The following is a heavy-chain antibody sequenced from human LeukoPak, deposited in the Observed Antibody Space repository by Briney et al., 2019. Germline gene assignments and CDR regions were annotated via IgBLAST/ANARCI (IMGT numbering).Heavy chain of an antibody. CDR3: ARDIDRVFNWFDP. CDR2: IYGSGTT. J-gene: IGHJ5*02. D-gene: IGHD6-13*01. Sequence: PGGSLRLSCAASGFTFSSSAMSWVRQAPGKGLEWVSVIYGSGTTYYADSVKGRFTISRDNPKNTVYLQLNFLRAEDTAVYYCARDIDRVFNWFDPWGRGTLVTVSS. CDR1: GFTFSSSA. V-gene: IGHV3-53*01.